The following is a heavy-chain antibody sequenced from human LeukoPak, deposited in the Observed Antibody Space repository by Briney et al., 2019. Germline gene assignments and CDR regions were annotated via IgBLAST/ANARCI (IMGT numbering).Heavy chain of an antibody. J-gene: IGHJ6*02. CDR1: GGSISSYY. CDR2: IYTSGST. D-gene: IGHD1-26*01. CDR3: ARESAYSGSYYRYYYYGMDV. Sequence: PSETLSLTCTVSGGSISSYYWSWIRQPAGKGLEWIGRIYTSGSTNYNPSLKSRVTMSVDTPKNQFSLKLSSVTAADTAVYYCARESAYSGSYYRYYYYGMDVWGQGTTVTVSS. V-gene: IGHV4-4*07.